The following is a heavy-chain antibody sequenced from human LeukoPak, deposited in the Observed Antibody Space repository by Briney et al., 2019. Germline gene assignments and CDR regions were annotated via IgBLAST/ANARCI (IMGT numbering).Heavy chain of an antibody. CDR1: GFTFSGYA. D-gene: IGHD1-1*01. Sequence: PGGSLRLSCAASGFTFSGYAMNWVREAPGKGLEWVSYISSSGTTIYYADSVRGRFTISRDNGKNTLYLQMSSLRAEDTAVYYGATYRGYPVDYWGQGTLVTVSS. J-gene: IGHJ4*02. CDR3: ATYRGYPVDY. V-gene: IGHV3-48*03. CDR2: ISSSGTTI.